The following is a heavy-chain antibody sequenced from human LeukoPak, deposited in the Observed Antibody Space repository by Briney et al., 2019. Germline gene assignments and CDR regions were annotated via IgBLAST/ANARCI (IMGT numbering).Heavy chain of an antibody. CDR2: INHSGST. CDR3: ARAAYSYGSYWFDP. J-gene: IGHJ5*02. Sequence: SETLSLTCAVYGGSFSGYYWSWIRQPPGKGLEWIGEINHSGSTNYNPSLKSRVTISVDTSKNQFSLKLSSVTAADTAVYYCARAAYSYGSYWFDPWGQGTLVTVSS. V-gene: IGHV4-34*01. CDR1: GGSFSGYY. D-gene: IGHD5-18*01.